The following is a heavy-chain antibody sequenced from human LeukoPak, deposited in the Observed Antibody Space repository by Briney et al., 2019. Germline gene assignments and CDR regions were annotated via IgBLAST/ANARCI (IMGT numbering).Heavy chain of an antibody. J-gene: IGHJ6*02. V-gene: IGHV3-30*18. D-gene: IGHD3-22*01. Sequence: GRSLRLSCAASGFTFSSYGMHWVRQAPGKGLEWVAVISYDGSNKYYADSVKGRFTISRDNSKNTLYLRMNSLRAEDTAVYYCAKDLVYYDSSGYTYYYYYGMDVWGQGTTVTVSS. CDR3: AKDLVYYDSSGYTYYYYYGMDV. CDR2: ISYDGSNK. CDR1: GFTFSSYG.